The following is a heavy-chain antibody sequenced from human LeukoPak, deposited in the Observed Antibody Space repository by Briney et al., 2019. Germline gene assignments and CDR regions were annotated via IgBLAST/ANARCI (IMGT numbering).Heavy chain of an antibody. CDR3: TRGAGWLIDY. CDR2: IHNSGTS. Sequence: SETLSLTCTVSDDSISDYYRGWIRQPPGKGLEWIGYIHNSGTSTYNLSLKSRVTISADTSKNQFSLKLNSMTTANTAVYYCTRGAGWLIDYWGQGILVTVSS. CDR1: DDSISDYY. D-gene: IGHD3-16*01. V-gene: IGHV4-59*01. J-gene: IGHJ4*02.